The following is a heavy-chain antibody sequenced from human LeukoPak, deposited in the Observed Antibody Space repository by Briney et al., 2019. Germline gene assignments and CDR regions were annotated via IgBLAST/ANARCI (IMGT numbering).Heavy chain of an antibody. CDR2: ISGSGGST. Sequence: LTGGSLRLSCAASGFTFSSYAMSWVRQAPGKGLEWVSAISGSGGSTYYADSVKGRFTISRDNSKNTLYLQMNSLRAEDTAVYYCAKDGIVQFLEWLLYFDYWGQGTLVTVSS. CDR3: AKDGIVQFLEWLLYFDY. CDR1: GFTFSSYA. V-gene: IGHV3-23*01. J-gene: IGHJ4*02. D-gene: IGHD3-3*01.